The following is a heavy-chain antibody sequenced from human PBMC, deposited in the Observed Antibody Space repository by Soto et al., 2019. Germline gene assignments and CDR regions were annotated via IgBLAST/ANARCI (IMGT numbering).Heavy chain of an antibody. Sequence: GGSLRLSCVASGFTFTTYCLHWVRQAPGKGLEYLSAISNDGVHTYYANSVKGRFTVSRDNSKDTLYLHMDSLRPEDMAVYYWARAPEPYDSSITGYWGQGT. J-gene: IGHJ4*02. CDR3: ARAPEPYDSSITGY. CDR1: GFTFTTYC. CDR2: ISNDGVHT. V-gene: IGHV3-64*01. D-gene: IGHD3-22*01.